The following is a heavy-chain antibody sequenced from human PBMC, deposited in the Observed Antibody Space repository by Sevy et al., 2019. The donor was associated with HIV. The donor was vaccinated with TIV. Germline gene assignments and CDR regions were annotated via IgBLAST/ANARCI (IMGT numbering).Heavy chain of an antibody. Sequence: GGSLRLSCAASGFTFSDHYMEWVRQAPGKGLEWVGRIRNKADSYTTEYAASVKGRFTISRDDSKNSLYLQMNNLRPEDTAVYYCAREGCTKPHDYWGQGTLVTVSS. J-gene: IGHJ4*02. CDR1: GFTFSDHY. CDR3: AREGCTKPHDY. D-gene: IGHD2-8*01. V-gene: IGHV3-72*01. CDR2: IRNKADSYTT.